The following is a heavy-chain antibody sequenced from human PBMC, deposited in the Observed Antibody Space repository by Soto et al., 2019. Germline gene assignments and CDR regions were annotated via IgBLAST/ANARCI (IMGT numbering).Heavy chain of an antibody. D-gene: IGHD3-10*01. V-gene: IGHV3-48*02. CDR3: ARAGYYGSGILL. J-gene: IGHJ4*02. Sequence: EVQLVESGGGLVQPGGSLRLSCAASGVTFNSYSMNWVRQAPGKGLEWGSYISSSSSTIYYADSVKGRFTTSRDNAKNSLYLQMNSLRDEDTAVYYCARAGYYGSGILLWGQGTLVTVSS. CDR1: GVTFNSYS. CDR2: ISSSSSTI.